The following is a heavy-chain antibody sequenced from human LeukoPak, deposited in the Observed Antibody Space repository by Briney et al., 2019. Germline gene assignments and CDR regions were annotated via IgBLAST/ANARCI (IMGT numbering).Heavy chain of an antibody. CDR2: INAGNGNT. Sequence: ASVKVSCRASEYTFTSYAMHWVPQAPGQRLEWMGWINAGNGNTKYSQKFQGRVTITRDTSAGTAYMELSSLRSEDTAVYYCARDITLGAFDYWGQGTLVTVSS. CDR3: ARDITLGAFDY. J-gene: IGHJ4*02. CDR1: EYTFTSYA. V-gene: IGHV1-3*01. D-gene: IGHD3-16*01.